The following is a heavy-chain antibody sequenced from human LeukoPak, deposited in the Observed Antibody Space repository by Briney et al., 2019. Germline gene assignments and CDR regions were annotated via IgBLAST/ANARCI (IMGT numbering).Heavy chain of an antibody. CDR2: ISGDGGST. CDR1: GFIFSSYS. J-gene: IGHJ4*02. CDR3: AKDIRLGDCGSTSCYVY. D-gene: IGHD2-2*01. Sequence: GGPLRLSCAASGFIFSSYSMNWVRHAPGKGLEWVSLISGDGGSTYSADYVKGRFTISRDNSKNSLYLQMNSLRTEDTALYYCAKDIRLGDCGSTSCYVYWGQGTLVTVSS. V-gene: IGHV3-43*02.